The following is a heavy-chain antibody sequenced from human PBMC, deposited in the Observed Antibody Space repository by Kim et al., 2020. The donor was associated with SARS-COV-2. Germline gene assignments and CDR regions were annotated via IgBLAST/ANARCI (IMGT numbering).Heavy chain of an antibody. Sequence: SETLSLTCTVSGGSISSSSYYWGWIRQPPGKGLEWIGSIYYSGSTYYNPSLKSRVTISVDTSKNQFSLKLSSVTAADTAVYYCARISGSLDVWWRHDAFDIXGQGTMVTVSS. J-gene: IGHJ3*02. CDR1: GGSISSSSYY. V-gene: IGHV4-39*01. D-gene: IGHD1-26*01. CDR2: IYYSGST. CDR3: ARISGSLDVWWRHDAFDI.